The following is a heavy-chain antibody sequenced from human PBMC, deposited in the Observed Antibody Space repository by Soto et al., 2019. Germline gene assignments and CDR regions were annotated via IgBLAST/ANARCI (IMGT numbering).Heavy chain of an antibody. V-gene: IGHV4-34*01. D-gene: IGHD5-18*01. CDR1: GGSFSGYY. CDR3: ARLRAFPRGYSYGTIYYFDY. Sequence: PSETLSLTCAVYGGSFSGYYWSWIRQPPGKGLEWIGEINHSGSTNYNPSLKSRVTISVDTSKNQFSLKLSSVTAADTAVYYCARLRAFPRGYSYGTIYYFDYWGQGTLVTVSS. CDR2: INHSGST. J-gene: IGHJ4*02.